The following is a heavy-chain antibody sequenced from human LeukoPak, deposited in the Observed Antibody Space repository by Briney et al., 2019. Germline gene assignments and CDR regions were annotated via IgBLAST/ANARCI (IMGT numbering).Heavy chain of an antibody. V-gene: IGHV3-48*04. J-gene: IGHJ2*01. Sequence: GGSLRLSCAVSGFIFSSYSMNWVRQAPGKGLEWVSYISSSSSTIYYADSVKGRFTISRDNAKNSLYLQMNSLRAEDTAVYYCARADSYWYFDLWGRGTLVTVSS. CDR2: ISSSSSTI. D-gene: IGHD2-21*02. CDR1: GFIFSSYS. CDR3: ARADSYWYFDL.